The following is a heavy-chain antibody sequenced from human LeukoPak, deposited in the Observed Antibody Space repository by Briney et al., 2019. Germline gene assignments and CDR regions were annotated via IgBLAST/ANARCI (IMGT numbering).Heavy chain of an antibody. CDR2: ISSSSSYI. D-gene: IGHD2-2*01. CDR3: ARGAGVVVPADNWFDP. J-gene: IGHJ5*02. V-gene: IGHV3-21*01. Sequence: GGSLRLSCAASGFTFSSYSMNWVRQAPGKGLEWVSSISSSSSYIYYADSVKGRFTISRDNAKNSLYLQMNSLRAEDTAVYYCARGAGVVVPADNWFDPWGQGTLVTVSS. CDR1: GFTFSSYS.